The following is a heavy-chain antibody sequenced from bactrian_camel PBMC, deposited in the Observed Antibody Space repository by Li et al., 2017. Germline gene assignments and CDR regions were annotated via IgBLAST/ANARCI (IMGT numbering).Heavy chain of an antibody. CDR3: AAEDRGVWVGTSCSQNWLIAP. V-gene: IGHV3S53*01. CDR1: GDSISRYC. J-gene: IGHJ6*01. Sequence: HVQLVESGGGSVQVGGSLRLSCVASGDSISRYCMGWFRQAPGKEREGVAAIDSDGSTSYADSVKGRFTISKDNAKNTVSLQMNNLKPEDTAVYYCAAEDRGVWVGTSCSQNWLIAPWGQGTQVTVS. D-gene: IGHD1*01. CDR2: IDSDGST.